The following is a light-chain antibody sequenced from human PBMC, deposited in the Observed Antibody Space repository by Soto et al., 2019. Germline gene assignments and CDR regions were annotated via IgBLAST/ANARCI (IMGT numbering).Light chain of an antibody. Sequence: IVLTQSPATLSLSPGERATLSCRASQSVGRYLAWYQQKPCQAPRLLIYGASTRATGIPARFSGSGSGTEFTLTISSLQSEDFAVYYCQQYKNWPTVTFGQGTKVDIK. CDR3: QQYKNWPTVT. CDR1: QSVGRY. V-gene: IGKV3-15*01. J-gene: IGKJ1*01. CDR2: GAS.